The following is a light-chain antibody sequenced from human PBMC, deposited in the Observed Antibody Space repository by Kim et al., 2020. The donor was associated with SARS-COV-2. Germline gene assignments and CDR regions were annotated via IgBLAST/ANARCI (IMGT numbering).Light chain of an antibody. CDR2: GKN. V-gene: IGLV3-19*01. Sequence: SSELTQDPAVSVALGQTVRITCQGDSLRSYYASWYQQKPGQAPVLVIYGKNNRPSGIPDRFSGSSSGNTASLTITGAQADDEADYYCNSRDSSGNFLVFG. J-gene: IGLJ2*01. CDR3: NSRDSSGNFLV. CDR1: SLRSYY.